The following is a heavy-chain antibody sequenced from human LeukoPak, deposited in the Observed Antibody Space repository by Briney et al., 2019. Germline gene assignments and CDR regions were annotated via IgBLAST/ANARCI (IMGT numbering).Heavy chain of an antibody. CDR1: GYSFTSYW. J-gene: IGHJ4*02. D-gene: IGHD1-7*01. Sequence: GESLKISCKGSGYSFTSYWIGWVRQMPGKGLEWMGVIYGADYTTIYSPPFHGQITISADRSISTAYLQWTSLKASDTAMYYCARRPAGTRTFDYWGQGALVTVSS. V-gene: IGHV5-51*01. CDR2: IYGADYTT. CDR3: ARRPAGTRTFDY.